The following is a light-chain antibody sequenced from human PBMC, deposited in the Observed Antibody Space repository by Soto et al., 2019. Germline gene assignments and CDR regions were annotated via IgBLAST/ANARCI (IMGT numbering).Light chain of an antibody. CDR3: QQYANWPKT. CDR2: GAF. V-gene: IGKV3-15*01. J-gene: IGKJ1*01. Sequence: EIVLTQSPATLSLSPGERATLSCRASQSVSSTYLAWYQQKPGQAPRLLIYGAFTRAAGVPARFSGSGSGTEFTLTISSLQSEDSAVYFCQQYANWPKTFGQGTKADIK. CDR1: QSVSSTY.